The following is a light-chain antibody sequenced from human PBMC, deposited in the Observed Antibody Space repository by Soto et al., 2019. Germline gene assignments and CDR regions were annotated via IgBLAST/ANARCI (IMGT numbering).Light chain of an antibody. CDR3: QHHAITLRT. J-gene: IGKJ1*01. CDR2: DAS. V-gene: IGKV3-20*01. Sequence: EIVLRQSPGTLSVCPGERATLSCRASQSVSSSYLAWYQQKPGQAPRLLIYDASSRATGIPDRFSGSGSGTEFTLTIIRREPDDFAMYSCQHHAITLRTFSQGTKVDIK. CDR1: QSVSSSY.